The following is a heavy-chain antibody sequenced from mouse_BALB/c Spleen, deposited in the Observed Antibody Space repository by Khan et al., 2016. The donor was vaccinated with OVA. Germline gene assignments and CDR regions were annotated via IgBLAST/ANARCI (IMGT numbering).Heavy chain of an antibody. Sequence: QVQLKQSGPGLVQPSQSLSITCTVSGFSLTAYGIHWVRQSPGKGLEWLGVIWSGGTSDYNAPFISRLSFSKDNSTSQVFFKMNSLQADDTAIYYCARNSYRYDFTYWGQGTLVTVSA. CDR3: ARNSYRYDFTY. CDR1: GFSLTAYG. V-gene: IGHV2-2*01. CDR2: IWSGGTS. D-gene: IGHD2-12*01. J-gene: IGHJ3*01.